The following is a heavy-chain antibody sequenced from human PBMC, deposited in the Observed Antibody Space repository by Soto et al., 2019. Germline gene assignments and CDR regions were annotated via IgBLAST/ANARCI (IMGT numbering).Heavy chain of an antibody. CDR1: GGSISSGDYY. J-gene: IGHJ4*02. CDR3: ARVWDSSGYLSSYYFDY. V-gene: IGHV4-30-4*01. D-gene: IGHD3-22*01. CDR2: IYYSGST. Sequence: SETLSLTCTVSGGSISSGDYYWSWIRQPPGKGLEWIGYIYYSGSTYYNPSLKSRVTISVDTSKNQFSLKLSSVTAADTAVYYCARVWDSSGYLSSYYFDYWGQGTLVTVSS.